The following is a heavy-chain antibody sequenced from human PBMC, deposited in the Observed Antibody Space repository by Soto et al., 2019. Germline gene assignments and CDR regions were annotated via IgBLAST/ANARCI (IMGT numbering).Heavy chain of an antibody. CDR3: ARVSSSAYYYYYAMDV. D-gene: IGHD6-6*01. V-gene: IGHV3-21*01. J-gene: IGHJ6*02. CDR2: ISSSSNYM. CDR1: EFTFSSYS. Sequence: GGSLRLSCAASEFTFSSYSMNWVRQAPGKGLEWVSSISSSSNYMYYAGSVKGRFTISRDNAKNSLYLQMNSLRAEDTAVYYCARVSSSAYYYYYAMDVWGQGTTVTVSS.